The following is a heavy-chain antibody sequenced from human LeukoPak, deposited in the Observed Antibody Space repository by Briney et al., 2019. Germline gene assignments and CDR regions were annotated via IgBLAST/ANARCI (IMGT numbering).Heavy chain of an antibody. CDR2: ISGSGGST. J-gene: IGHJ4*02. D-gene: IGHD6-19*01. V-gene: IGHV3-23*01. CDR1: GFTFSSYA. Sequence: GGSLGLSCAASGFTFSSYAMSWVRQAPGKGLEWVSAISGSGGSTYYADSVKGRFTISRDNSKNTLNLQMNSLRAEDTAVYYCAKAYSSGWYDGIDYWGQGTLVTVSS. CDR3: AKAYSSGWYDGIDY.